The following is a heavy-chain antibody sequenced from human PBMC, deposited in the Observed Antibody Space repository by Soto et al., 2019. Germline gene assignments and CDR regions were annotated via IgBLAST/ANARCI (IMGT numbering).Heavy chain of an antibody. V-gene: IGHV4-30-4*01. Sequence: QVQLQESGPGLVKPSQTLSLTCTVSGGSISSGDYYWSWIRQPPGKSLEWIGYIYYIGSTYYNPSRKSRVTISVDTPKNQFSLKLSSVTAADTAVYYCARVGGFGATTIDYWGQGTLVTVSS. CDR2: IYYIGST. CDR3: ARVGGFGATTIDY. D-gene: IGHD3-10*01. CDR1: GGSISSGDYY. J-gene: IGHJ4*02.